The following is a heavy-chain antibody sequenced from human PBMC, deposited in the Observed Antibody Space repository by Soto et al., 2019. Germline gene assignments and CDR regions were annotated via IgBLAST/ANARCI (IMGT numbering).Heavy chain of an antibody. CDR3: AKEGLELYYFDY. CDR1: GFTFSSFA. CDR2: ISGSGGST. J-gene: IGHJ4*02. D-gene: IGHD1-7*01. V-gene: IGHV3-23*01. Sequence: GGPLSLSCAASGFTFSSFALSWVRQAPGKGLEWVSAISGSGGSTYYADSVKGRFTISRDNSKNTLYLQMNSLRAEDTAVYYCAKEGLELYYFDYWGQGTLVTVSS.